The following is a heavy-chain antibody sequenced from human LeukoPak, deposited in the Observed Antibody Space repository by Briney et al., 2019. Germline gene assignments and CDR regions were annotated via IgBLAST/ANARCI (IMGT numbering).Heavy chain of an antibody. CDR1: GGSIHSY. V-gene: IGHV4-4*07. CDR3: ARDSGTTGEVKFDP. D-gene: IGHD3-10*01. J-gene: IGHJ5*02. Sequence: SETLSLTCTVSGGSIHSYWSWIRQPAGKGLEWVGRISGSGTITYNPALQSRLTISIDTSKNQFSLKLMSVTAADTAVYYCARDSGTTGEVKFDPWGQGTLVTVSS. CDR2: ISGSGTI.